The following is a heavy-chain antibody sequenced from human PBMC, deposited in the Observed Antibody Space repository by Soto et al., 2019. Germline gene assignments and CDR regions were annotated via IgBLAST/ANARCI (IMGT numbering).Heavy chain of an antibody. CDR3: ARPPGAMIYYFDY. V-gene: IGHV3-30-3*01. D-gene: IGHD5-12*01. Sequence: QVQLVESGGGVVQPGRSLRLSCAASGFTFSSYAMHWVRQAPGKGLEWVAVISYDGSNKYYADSVKGRFTISRDNSKNTLYLQMNSLRAEDTAVYYCARPPGAMIYYFDYWGQGTLVTVSS. CDR2: ISYDGSNK. J-gene: IGHJ4*02. CDR1: GFTFSSYA.